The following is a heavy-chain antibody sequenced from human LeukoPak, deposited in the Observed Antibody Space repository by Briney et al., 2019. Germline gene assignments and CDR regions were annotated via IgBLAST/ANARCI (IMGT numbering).Heavy chain of an antibody. CDR2: IYYSGST. Sequence: PSETLSLTCTVSGGSLSSYYWSWIRQPPGKGLEWIGYIYYSGSTNYNPSLKSRVTISVDTSKNQFSLKLSSVTAADTAVYYCARATVTGDYYYYMDVWGKGTTVTVSS. D-gene: IGHD4-17*01. CDR3: ARATVTGDYYYYMDV. V-gene: IGHV4-59*01. CDR1: GGSLSSYY. J-gene: IGHJ6*03.